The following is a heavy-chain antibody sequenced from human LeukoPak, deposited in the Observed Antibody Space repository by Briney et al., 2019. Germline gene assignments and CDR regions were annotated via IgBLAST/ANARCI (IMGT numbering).Heavy chain of an antibody. J-gene: IGHJ4*02. CDR3: AKDKGSSSSPHYFDY. D-gene: IGHD6-6*01. CDR1: GFTFDDYT. CDR2: ISWDGGST. V-gene: IGHV3-43*01. Sequence: TGGSLRLSCAASGFTFDDYTMHWVRQAPGKGLEWDSLISWDGGSTYYADSVKGRFTISRDNSKNSLYLQMNSLRTEDTALYYCAKDKGSSSSPHYFDYWGQGTLVTVSS.